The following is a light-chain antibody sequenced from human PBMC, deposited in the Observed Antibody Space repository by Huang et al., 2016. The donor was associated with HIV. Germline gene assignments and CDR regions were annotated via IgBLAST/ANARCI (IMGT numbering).Light chain of an antibody. J-gene: IGKJ4*01. CDR2: AAS. CDR1: QTIGTS. Sequence: IVLTQSPATLSLAPGERATLSCRASQTIGTSLAWFQQKPGPAPRLRIYAASNRATGIPARFGGRGSGTDFTLTISSLEPEDFAVYYCQQRGDWPLTFGGGTRVEIK. CDR3: QQRGDWPLT. V-gene: IGKV3-11*01.